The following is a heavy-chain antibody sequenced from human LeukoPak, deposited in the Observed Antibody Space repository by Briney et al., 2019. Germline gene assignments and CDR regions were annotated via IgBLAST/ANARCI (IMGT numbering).Heavy chain of an antibody. J-gene: IGHJ5*02. CDR2: INPSGGST. CDR1: GYTFTSYY. V-gene: IGHV1-46*01. CDR3: ARDTGEDWFDP. D-gene: IGHD3-16*01. Sequence: ASVKVSCKASGYTFTSYYMHWVRQAPGQGLEGMGIINPSGGSTSYAQKFQGRVTMTRDMSTSTVYMELSSLRSEDTAVYYCARDTGEDWFDPWGQGTLVTVSS.